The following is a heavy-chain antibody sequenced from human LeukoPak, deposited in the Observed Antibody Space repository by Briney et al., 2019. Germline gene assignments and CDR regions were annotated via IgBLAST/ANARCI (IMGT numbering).Heavy chain of an antibody. D-gene: IGHD6-13*01. CDR3: AKLWRAAAGHPSPFDY. CDR1: GFTFSSYA. CDR2: ISGSGGST. Sequence: GGSLRPSCAASGFTFSSYAMSWVRQAPGKGLEWVSAISGSGGSTYYADSVKGRFTISRDNSKNTLYLQMNSLRAEDTAVYYCAKLWRAAAGHPSPFDYWGQGTLVTVSS. J-gene: IGHJ4*02. V-gene: IGHV3-23*01.